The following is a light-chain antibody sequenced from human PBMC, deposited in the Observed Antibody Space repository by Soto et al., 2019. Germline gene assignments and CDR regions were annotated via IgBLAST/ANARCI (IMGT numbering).Light chain of an antibody. Sequence: DIQMTQSPSSLSASVGDRATITCRASQSITNYLNWYQQKPGKAPKLLIYAASTLQSGVPPRFSGSGSGTDFTLTIISLEPEDFATYYCQQSYSTPQTFGQGTNVEIK. V-gene: IGKV1-39*01. CDR1: QSITNY. J-gene: IGKJ1*01. CDR3: QQSYSTPQT. CDR2: AAS.